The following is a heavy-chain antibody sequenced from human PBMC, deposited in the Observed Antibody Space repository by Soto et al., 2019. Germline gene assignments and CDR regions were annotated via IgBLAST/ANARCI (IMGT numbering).Heavy chain of an antibody. Sequence: SETLSLTCTVSGGSISSYYWSWIRQPPGKGLEWIGYIHYSGSTNYNPSLKSRVTISVDTSKNQFSLKLSSVTAADTAVYYCARAEKYQLITYYYYGMDVWGQETTVNVSS. CDR2: IHYSGST. CDR3: ARAEKYQLITYYYYGMDV. D-gene: IGHD2-2*01. J-gene: IGHJ6*02. CDR1: GGSISSYY. V-gene: IGHV4-59*01.